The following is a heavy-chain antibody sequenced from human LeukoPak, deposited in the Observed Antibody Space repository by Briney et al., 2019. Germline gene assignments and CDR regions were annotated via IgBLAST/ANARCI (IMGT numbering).Heavy chain of an antibody. V-gene: IGHV4-34*01. CDR1: GGSFSGYY. J-gene: IGHJ6*03. D-gene: IGHD5-18*01. Sequence: PSETLSLTCAVYGGSFSGYYWSWIRQPPGKGLEWIGEINHSGSTNYNPSLKSRVTISVDTSKNQFSLKLSSVTAADTAVYYCARGVDTAMVTYYYYYMDVWGKGTTVTVS. CDR3: ARGVDTAMVTYYYYYMDV. CDR2: INHSGST.